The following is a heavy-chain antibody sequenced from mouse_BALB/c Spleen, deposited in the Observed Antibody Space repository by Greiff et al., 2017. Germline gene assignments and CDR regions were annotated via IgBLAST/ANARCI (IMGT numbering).Heavy chain of an antibody. Sequence: VQLKQSGPELVKPGASVKISCKASGYTFTDYNMHWVKQSHGKSLEWIGYIYPYNGGTGYNQKFKSKATLTVDNSSSTAYMELRSLTSEDSAVYYCARRDYYGSIPPFDYWGQGTTLTVSS. J-gene: IGHJ2*01. D-gene: IGHD1-1*01. CDR3: ARRDYYGSIPPFDY. CDR2: IYPYNGGT. V-gene: IGHV1S29*02. CDR1: GYTFTDYN.